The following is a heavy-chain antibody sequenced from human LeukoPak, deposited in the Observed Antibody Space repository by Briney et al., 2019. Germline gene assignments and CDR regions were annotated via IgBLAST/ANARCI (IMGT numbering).Heavy chain of an antibody. CDR2: ISSSSSYI. Sequence: PGGSLRLSCAASGFTFSSYSMNWVRQAPGKGLEWVSSISSSSSYIYYADSVKGRFTISRDNAKNSLHLQMNSLRAEDTAVYYCARDGQTGTMVYWGQGTLVTVSS. CDR1: GFTFSSYS. CDR3: ARDGQTGTMVY. D-gene: IGHD1-7*01. V-gene: IGHV3-21*01. J-gene: IGHJ4*02.